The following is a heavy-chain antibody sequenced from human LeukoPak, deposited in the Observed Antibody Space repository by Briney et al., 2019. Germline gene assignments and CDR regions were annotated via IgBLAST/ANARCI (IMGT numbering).Heavy chain of an antibody. CDR3: ARDSGSGWYYFDY. V-gene: IGHV3-7*01. CDR2: IKQDGSEK. CDR1: GFTFSSYW. Sequence: GGSLRLSCAASGFTFSSYWMSWVRQAPGKGLEWVANIKQDGSEKYYVDSVEGRFTISRDNTKNSLYLQMNSLRAEDTAVYYCARDSGSGWYYFDYWGQGTLVTVSS. D-gene: IGHD6-19*01. J-gene: IGHJ4*02.